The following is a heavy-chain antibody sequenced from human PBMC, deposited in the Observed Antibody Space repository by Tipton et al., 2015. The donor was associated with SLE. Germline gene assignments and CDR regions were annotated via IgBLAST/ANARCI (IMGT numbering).Heavy chain of an antibody. V-gene: IGHV3-21*01. CDR1: GFTFSSYS. Sequence: SLRLSCAASGFTFSSYSMNWVRQAPGKGLEWVSSISRTSSYIYYADSVKGRFTISRDNAKNSLYLQMNSLRAEDTAVYYCATPRQSSGYQYYFDYWGQGTLVTVSS. D-gene: IGHD3-22*01. CDR2: ISRTSSYI. J-gene: IGHJ4*02. CDR3: ATPRQSSGYQYYFDY.